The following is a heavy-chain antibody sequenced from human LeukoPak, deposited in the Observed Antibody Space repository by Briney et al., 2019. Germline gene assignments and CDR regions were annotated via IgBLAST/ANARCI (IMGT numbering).Heavy chain of an antibody. D-gene: IGHD5-18*01. CDR1: GGSISSGSYY. Sequence: SETLSLTCTVSGGSISSGSYYWSWIRQPAGKGLEGIGRIYTSGSTNYNPSLKSRVTISVDTSKNQFTLKLSSVTAADTAVYYCARDEDTAMPVGYMDVWGKGTTVTVSS. CDR3: ARDEDTAMPVGYMDV. J-gene: IGHJ6*03. V-gene: IGHV4-61*02. CDR2: IYTSGST.